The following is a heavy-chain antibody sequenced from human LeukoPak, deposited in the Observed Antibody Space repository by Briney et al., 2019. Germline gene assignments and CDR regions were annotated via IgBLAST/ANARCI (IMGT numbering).Heavy chain of an antibody. CDR1: GYTFTSYY. CDR3: ARDPYYYDSSGYYYVGAFDI. V-gene: IGHV1-46*01. J-gene: IGHJ3*02. D-gene: IGHD3-22*01. Sequence: ASVKVSCKASGYTFTSYYMHWVRQAPGQGLEWMGIINPSGGSTSYAQKFQSRVTMTRDTSTSTVYMELSSLRSEDTAVYYCARDPYYYDSSGYYYVGAFDIWGQGTMVTVSS. CDR2: INPSGGST.